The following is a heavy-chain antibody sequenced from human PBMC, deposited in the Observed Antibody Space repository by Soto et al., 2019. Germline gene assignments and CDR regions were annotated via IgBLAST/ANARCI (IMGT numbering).Heavy chain of an antibody. J-gene: IGHJ5*02. V-gene: IGHV4-31*03. Sequence: SETRSLTCTVSVRPVSSGGYYWTWIRQHPGRGLEWIEYIYHIGSPYYNPSLENRVTISLDTSKNQFSLNLTSVNAAYTAIYYCVRDRALDNSGLWFATWEQGKLDTV. D-gene: IGHD6-19*01. CDR1: VRPVSSGGYY. CDR3: VRDRALDNSGLWFAT. CDR2: IYHIGSP.